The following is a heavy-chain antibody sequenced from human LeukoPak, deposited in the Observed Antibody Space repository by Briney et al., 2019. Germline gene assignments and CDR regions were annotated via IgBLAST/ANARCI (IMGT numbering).Heavy chain of an antibody. V-gene: IGHV1-46*01. J-gene: IGHJ5*02. Sequence: ASVKVSCKASGYTFTSYYMHWVRQAPGQGLEWMGIINPSGGSTSYAQKFQGRVTMTRDMSTSTDYTELGSLRSEDTAIYYCAGDNSVGDNAWWFDPWGQGTLVTVSS. D-gene: IGHD1-26*01. CDR1: GYTFTSYY. CDR3: AGDNSVGDNAWWFDP. CDR2: INPSGGST.